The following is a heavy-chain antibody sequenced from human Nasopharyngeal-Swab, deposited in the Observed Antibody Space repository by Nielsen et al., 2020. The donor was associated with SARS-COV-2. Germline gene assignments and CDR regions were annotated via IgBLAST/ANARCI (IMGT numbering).Heavy chain of an antibody. CDR3: ARDYCGGDCFPDS. J-gene: IGHJ4*02. D-gene: IGHD2-21*02. CDR2: INPYSGGT. V-gene: IGHV1-2*06. Sequence: ASVKVSCKASGYTFTGYYIHWVRQAPGQGPEWMGRINPYSGGTNYAQKFQGRVTMTRDTSISTAYMELSRLRSDDTAVYYCARDYCGGDCFPDSWGQGTLVTVSS. CDR1: GYTFTGYY.